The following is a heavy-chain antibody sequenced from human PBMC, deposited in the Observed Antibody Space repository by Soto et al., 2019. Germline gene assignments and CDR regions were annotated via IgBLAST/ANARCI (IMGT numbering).Heavy chain of an antibody. CDR1: ADTFNNYA. D-gene: IGHD1-1*01. Sequence: QVQLVQSGAEVKKPGSSVKVSCKASADTFNNYAISWVRQAPGQGLEWMGGIIPIFDTPTYAQKFQDRVTITADESTSTAYMELSSLNSADTAVYYCARDGAGTSVGDGDFDLWGRGTLVAVSS. V-gene: IGHV1-69*12. J-gene: IGHJ2*01. CDR2: IIPIFDTP. CDR3: ARDGAGTSVGDGDFDL.